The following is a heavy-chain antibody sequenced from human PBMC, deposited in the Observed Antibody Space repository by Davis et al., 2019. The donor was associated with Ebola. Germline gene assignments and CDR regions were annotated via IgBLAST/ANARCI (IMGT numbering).Heavy chain of an antibody. CDR3: ARLLEPDYDFWSGYRFDY. D-gene: IGHD3-3*01. CDR1: GYSFTSHW. Sequence: GESLKISCKGSGYSFTSHWISWVRQMPGKGLEWMGRIDPSDSYTNYSPSFQGHVTISADKSISTAYLQWSSLKASDTAMYYCARLLEPDYDFWSGYRFDYWGQGTLVTVSS. J-gene: IGHJ4*02. V-gene: IGHV5-10-1*01. CDR2: IDPSDSYT.